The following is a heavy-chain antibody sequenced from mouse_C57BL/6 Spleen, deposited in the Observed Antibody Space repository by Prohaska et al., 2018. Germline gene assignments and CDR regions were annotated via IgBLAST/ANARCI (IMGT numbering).Heavy chain of an antibody. CDR3: MIYDGNYWYFDV. CDR2: INSDGSAI. CDR1: GFTFSGFW. V-gene: IGHV11-2*01. Sequence: EVQLLETGGGLVQPGGSRGLSCEGSGFTFSGFWMSWVRQTPGKTLEWIGDINSDGSAINYAPSIKDRFTIFRDNDNSTLYLQMSNVRSEDTATYFCMIYDGNYWYFDVWGTGTTVTVSS. J-gene: IGHJ1*03. D-gene: IGHD2-1*01.